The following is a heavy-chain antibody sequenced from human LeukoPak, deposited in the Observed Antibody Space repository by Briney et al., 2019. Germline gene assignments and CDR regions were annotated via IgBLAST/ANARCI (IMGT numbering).Heavy chain of an antibody. Sequence: VASVKVSCKASGGTFSSYAISWVRQAPGQGLEWMGGIIPIFGTANYAQKFQGRVTITADESTSTAYMELSSLRSEDTAVYYCARARPRPTTEAVLDYWGQGTLVTVSS. D-gene: IGHD4-11*01. CDR1: GGTFSSYA. CDR2: IIPIFGTA. V-gene: IGHV1-69*13. J-gene: IGHJ4*02. CDR3: ARARPRPTTEAVLDY.